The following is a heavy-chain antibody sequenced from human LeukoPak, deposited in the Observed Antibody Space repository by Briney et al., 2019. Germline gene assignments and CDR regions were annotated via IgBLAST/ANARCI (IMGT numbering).Heavy chain of an antibody. CDR3: ARQNYGAAPLRY. D-gene: IGHD4/OR15-4a*01. CDR2: IKHDGST. Sequence: KASETLSLTCAVYGGSFSGDFWSWIRQSPGKGLEWIGEIKHDGSTTYNPSLKSRVTISVDTSKNQFSLKLSSVTAADTAVYYCARQNYGAAPLRYWGQGTLVTVSS. J-gene: IGHJ4*02. V-gene: IGHV4-34*01. CDR1: GGSFSGDF.